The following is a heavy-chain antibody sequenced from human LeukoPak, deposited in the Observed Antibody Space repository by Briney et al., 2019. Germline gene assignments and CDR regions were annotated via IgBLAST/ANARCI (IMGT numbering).Heavy chain of an antibody. CDR1: GFTFSSYN. Sequence: GGSLRLSCAASGFTFSSYNVIWVRQAPGKGLEWVSSISSSSSYIYYADSVKGRFTIFRDNAKNSLYLQMNSLRAEDTAVYYCARGTRLDGTVYYDFWSGYYNLAFDYWGQGTLVTVSS. CDR3: ARGTRLDGTVYYDFWSGYYNLAFDY. J-gene: IGHJ4*02. D-gene: IGHD3-3*01. V-gene: IGHV3-21*01. CDR2: ISSSSSYI.